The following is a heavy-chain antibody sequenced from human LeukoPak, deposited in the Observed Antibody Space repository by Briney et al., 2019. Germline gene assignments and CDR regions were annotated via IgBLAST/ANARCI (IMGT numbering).Heavy chain of an antibody. J-gene: IGHJ4*02. V-gene: IGHV3-21*01. CDR3: ARDPGYCSSTSCYPRSLDY. Sequence: GGSLSLSCAASGFTFSSYSMNWVRQAPGQGLEWVSCISSSSSYIYYADSVKGRFTISRDNAKNSLYLQMNSLRAEDTAVYYCARDPGYCSSTSCYPRSLDYWGQGTLVTVSS. CDR1: GFTFSSYS. D-gene: IGHD2-2*03. CDR2: ISSSSSYI.